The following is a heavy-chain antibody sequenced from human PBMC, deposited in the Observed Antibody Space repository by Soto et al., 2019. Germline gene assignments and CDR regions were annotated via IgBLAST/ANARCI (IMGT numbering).Heavy chain of an antibody. CDR3: AKSVSGRRTYYFDY. J-gene: IGHJ4*02. CDR1: GFTYSNSA. Sequence: GGSLRLSCAASGFTYSNSAMSWARQAPGEGLEWVSSISGSGDKTYYADSVKGRFTISRDNTNSRLFLQMKSLRAEETAVYYSAKSVSGRRTYYFDYWGQGTLVTVS. CDR2: ISGSGDKT. V-gene: IGHV3-23*01.